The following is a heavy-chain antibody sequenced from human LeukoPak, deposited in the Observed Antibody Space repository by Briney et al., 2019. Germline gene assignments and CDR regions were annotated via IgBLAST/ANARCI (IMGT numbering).Heavy chain of an antibody. CDR1: GGSVSSGSYY. CDR3: ARINPYGVRKGWFDP. J-gene: IGHJ5*02. Sequence: SETLSLTCTVSGGSVSSGSYYWSWIRQPPGKGLEWIGYIYYSGSTNYNPSLKSRVTISVDTSKNQFSLKLSSVTAADTAVYYCARINPYGVRKGWFDPWGQGTLVTVSS. V-gene: IGHV4-61*01. CDR2: IYYSGST. D-gene: IGHD4-17*01.